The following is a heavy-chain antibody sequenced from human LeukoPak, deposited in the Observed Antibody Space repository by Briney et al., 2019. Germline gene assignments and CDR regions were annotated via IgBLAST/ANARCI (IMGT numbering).Heavy chain of an antibody. V-gene: IGHV4-34*01. CDR1: GGSFSGYY. CDR3: ASRREKYYYDSSGYYKTGFDP. D-gene: IGHD3-22*01. CDR2: INHSGST. Sequence: PSETLSLTCAVYGGSFSGYYWSWIRQPPGKGLEWIGEINHSGSTNYNPSLKSRVTISVDTSKNQFSLKLSSVTAADTAVYYCASRREKYYYDSSGYYKTGFDPWGQGTLVTVSS. J-gene: IGHJ5*02.